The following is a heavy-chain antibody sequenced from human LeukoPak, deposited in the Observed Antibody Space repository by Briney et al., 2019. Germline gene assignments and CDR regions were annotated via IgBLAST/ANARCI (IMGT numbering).Heavy chain of an antibody. CDR1: GGSISSYY. CDR3: AREVYSSSRPVDAFDI. V-gene: IGHV4-59*12. J-gene: IGHJ3*02. Sequence: PSETLSLTCTVSGGSISSYYWSWIRQPPGKGLEWIGYIYYSGSTNYNPSLKSRVTISVDTSKNQFSLKLSSVTAADTAVYYCAREVYSSSRPVDAFDIWGQGTVVTVSS. CDR2: IYYSGST. D-gene: IGHD6-13*01.